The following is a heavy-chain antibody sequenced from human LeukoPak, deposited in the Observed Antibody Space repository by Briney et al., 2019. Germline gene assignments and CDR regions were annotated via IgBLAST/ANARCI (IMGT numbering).Heavy chain of an antibody. CDR1: GYTFTGYY. CDR3: ATAQICSSTSCYAEVNSYYYMDV. J-gene: IGHJ6*03. CDR2: INPNSGGT. D-gene: IGHD2-2*01. Sequence: GASVKVSCKASGYTFTGYYMHWVRQAPGQGLEWMGWINPNSGGTNYAQKFQGRVTMTRDTSISTASMELSRLRSDGTAVYYCATAQICSSTSCYAEVNSYYYMDVWGKGTTVTISS. V-gene: IGHV1-2*02.